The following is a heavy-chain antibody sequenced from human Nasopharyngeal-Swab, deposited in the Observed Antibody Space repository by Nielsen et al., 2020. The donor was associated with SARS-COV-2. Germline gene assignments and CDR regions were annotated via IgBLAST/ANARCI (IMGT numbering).Heavy chain of an antibody. CDR3: ARGQGPRHYYDSSGYYYDVLGRGYYFDY. CDR2: INHSGST. V-gene: IGHV4-34*01. Sequence: PGKGLERIGEINHSGSTNYSPSLKSRVTISVDTSKNQFSLKLSSVTAADTAVYYCARGQGPRHYYDSSGYYYDVLGRGYYFDYWGQGTLVTVSS. J-gene: IGHJ4*02. D-gene: IGHD3-22*01.